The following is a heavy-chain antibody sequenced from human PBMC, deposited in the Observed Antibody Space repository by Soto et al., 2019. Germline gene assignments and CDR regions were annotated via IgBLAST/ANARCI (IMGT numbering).Heavy chain of an antibody. D-gene: IGHD6-19*01. CDR2: IIPIFGTA. CDR3: ARAAAVAGSDQIDY. Sequence: ASVKVSCKASGGTFSSYAISWVRQAPGQGLEWMGGIIPIFGTANYAQKFQGRVTITADESTSTAYMELSSLRSEDTAVYYCARAAAVAGSDQIDYWGQGTLVTVSS. V-gene: IGHV1-69*13. CDR1: GGTFSSYA. J-gene: IGHJ4*02.